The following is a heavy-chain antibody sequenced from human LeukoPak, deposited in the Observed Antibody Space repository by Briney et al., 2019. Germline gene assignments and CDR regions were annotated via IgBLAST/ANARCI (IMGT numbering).Heavy chain of an antibody. J-gene: IGHJ4*02. Sequence: SETLSLTCTVSGASINNYYWSWIRQPPGKGLEWIGYIYYYGSTNYNPSLKSRVTISVDTSENQFSLRLTSVTAADTAVYYCVRLRGSTGPIDHWGQGTLVTVSS. CDR2: IYYYGST. CDR3: VRLRGSTGPIDH. V-gene: IGHV4-59*01. D-gene: IGHD2-8*02. CDR1: GASINNYY.